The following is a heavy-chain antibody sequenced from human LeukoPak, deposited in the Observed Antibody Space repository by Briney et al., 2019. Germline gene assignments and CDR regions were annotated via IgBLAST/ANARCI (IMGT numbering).Heavy chain of an antibody. CDR1: GFTFSSHT. V-gene: IGHV3-23*01. CDR2: ISGSGGST. D-gene: IGHD1-20*01. CDR3: AKDITGKSYHFDY. Sequence: GGSLRLSCAASGFTFSSHTMSWVRQAPGKGLEWVSIISGSGGSTYYADSVKGRFTISRDNSKNTLFLQMNSLRAEDTAVYYCAKDITGKSYHFDYWGQGTLVTVSS. J-gene: IGHJ4*02.